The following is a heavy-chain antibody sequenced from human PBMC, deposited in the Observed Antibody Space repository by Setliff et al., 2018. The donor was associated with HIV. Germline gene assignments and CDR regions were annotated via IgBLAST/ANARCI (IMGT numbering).Heavy chain of an antibody. CDR2: INSNGGST. CDR3: ARVRVAAVPPYFDV. CDR1: VFTFSSYV. Sequence: GGCLRLSCATDVFTFSSYVMYWGRQAPGKGLEYVSAINSNGGSTYYADSVKGRFTISRDKSKSTVYLQMVSLRAEDRAVYYCARVRVAAVPPYFDVWGQGALVTVSS. J-gene: IGHJ4*02. D-gene: IGHD6-13*01. V-gene: IGHV3-64*02.